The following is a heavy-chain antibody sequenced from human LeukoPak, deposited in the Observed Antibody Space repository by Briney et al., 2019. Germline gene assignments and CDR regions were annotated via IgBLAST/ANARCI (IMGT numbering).Heavy chain of an antibody. CDR1: GYSFTNYW. D-gene: IGHD6-13*01. V-gene: IGHV5-10-1*01. Sequence: GESLRISCKGSGYSFTNYWITWVRQMSGKGLEWMGRIGPSDSYTNYSPSIQGHVTMLADKSISTAYLQWSSLKASDTAMYYCASGYSSSLGAFDIWGQGTMVTVSS. CDR2: IGPSDSYT. CDR3: ASGYSSSLGAFDI. J-gene: IGHJ3*02.